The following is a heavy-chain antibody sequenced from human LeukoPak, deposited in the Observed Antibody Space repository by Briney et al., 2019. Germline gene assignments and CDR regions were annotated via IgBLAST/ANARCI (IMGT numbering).Heavy chain of an antibody. CDR1: GYTFISYC. J-gene: IGHJ4*02. CDR3: AREGDSSGYALGY. V-gene: IGHV1-46*01. CDR2: INPSDGST. D-gene: IGHD3-22*01. Sequence: ASVQVSCKASGYTFISYCMHGLRQPPPQELEGMGIINPSDGSTSYAQKFQDRVTMTRDMSTSTDYMELSSLRSEDTAVYYCAREGDSSGYALGYWGQGTLVTVS.